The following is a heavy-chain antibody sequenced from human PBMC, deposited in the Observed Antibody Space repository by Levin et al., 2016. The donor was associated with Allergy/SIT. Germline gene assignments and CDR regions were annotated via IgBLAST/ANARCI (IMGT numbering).Heavy chain of an antibody. CDR2: ISAYNGNT. CDR3: ARDRGVYYDFWLYFDL. D-gene: IGHD3-3*01. V-gene: IGHV1-18*01. J-gene: IGHJ2*01. Sequence: ASVKVSCKASGYTFTSYGISWVRQAPGQGLEWMGWISAYNGNTNYAQKLQGRVTMTTDTSTSTAYMELRSLRSDDTAVYYCARDRGVYYDFWLYFDLWGRGTLVTVSS. CDR1: GYTFTSYG.